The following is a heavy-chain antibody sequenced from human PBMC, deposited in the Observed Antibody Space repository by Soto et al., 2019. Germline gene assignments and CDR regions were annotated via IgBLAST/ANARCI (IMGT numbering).Heavy chain of an antibody. CDR3: ARDMAGTIDY. CDR2: INHSGST. Sequence: SETLSLTCAVYVGSFSGYYWSWIRQPPGKGLEWIGEINHSGSTNYNPSLKSRVTISVDTSKNQFSLKLSSVTAADTAVYYCARDMAGTIDYWGQGTLVTVSS. D-gene: IGHD6-19*01. V-gene: IGHV4-34*01. J-gene: IGHJ4*02. CDR1: VGSFSGYY.